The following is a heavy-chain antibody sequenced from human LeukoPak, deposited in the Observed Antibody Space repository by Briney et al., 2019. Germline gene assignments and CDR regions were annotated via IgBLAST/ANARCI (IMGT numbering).Heavy chain of an antibody. D-gene: IGHD5-24*01. CDR2: IYYSGST. CDR1: GGFISSYY. V-gene: IGHV4-59*12. Sequence: SETLSLTCTVSGGFISSYYWSWIRQPPGKGLEWIGYIYYSGSTNYNPSLKSRVTISVDTSKNQFSLKLSSVTAADTAVYYCARMAPLYNWFDPWGQGTLVTVSS. CDR3: ARMAPLYNWFDP. J-gene: IGHJ5*02.